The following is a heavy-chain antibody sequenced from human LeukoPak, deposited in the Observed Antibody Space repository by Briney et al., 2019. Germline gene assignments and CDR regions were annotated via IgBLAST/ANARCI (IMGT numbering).Heavy chain of an antibody. V-gene: IGHV4-30-2*01. CDR3: ASKRGYSYGSSTWFDP. D-gene: IGHD5-18*01. CDR1: GGSISSGGYS. Sequence: SETLSLTCAVSGGSISSGGYSWSWIRQPPGKGLEGIGYIYHSGSTYYNPSLKSRVTISVDRSKNQFSLKLSSVTAADTAVYYCASKRGYSYGSSTWFDPWGQGTLVTVSS. CDR2: IYHSGST. J-gene: IGHJ5*02.